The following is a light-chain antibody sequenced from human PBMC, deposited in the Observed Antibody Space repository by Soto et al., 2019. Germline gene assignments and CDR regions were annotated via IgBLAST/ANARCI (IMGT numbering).Light chain of an antibody. V-gene: IGLV2-14*03. CDR2: DVS. CDR3: SSYTVFYTLT. J-gene: IGLJ2*01. Sequence: QSVLTQPASVSGSPGQSITISCTGTSSDVGSHNYAAWYQQHPGKAPKLLIYDVSNRPSGVSARFSGSKSGNTASLTISGLQAEDEADYYCSSYTVFYTLTFGGGTKLTVL. CDR1: SSDVGSHNY.